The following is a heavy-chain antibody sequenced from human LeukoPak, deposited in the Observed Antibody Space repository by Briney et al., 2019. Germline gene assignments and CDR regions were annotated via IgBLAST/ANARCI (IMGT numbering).Heavy chain of an antibody. CDR3: ARGFSYSNSDYYYYYMDV. Sequence: PGGSLRLSCAASGFTFGGYGMSWVRQAPGKGLEWVSGINWNGGSTGYADSVKGRFTISRDNAKNSLYLQMNSLRAEDTALYYCARGFSYSNSDYYYYYMDVWGKGTTVTVSS. J-gene: IGHJ6*03. CDR2: INWNGGST. CDR1: GFTFGGYG. D-gene: IGHD4-11*01. V-gene: IGHV3-20*04.